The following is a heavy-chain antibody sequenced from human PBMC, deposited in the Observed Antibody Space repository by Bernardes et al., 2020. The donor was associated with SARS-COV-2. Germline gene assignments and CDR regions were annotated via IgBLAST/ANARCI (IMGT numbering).Heavy chain of an antibody. CDR2: IYYSGST. J-gene: IGHJ2*01. CDR3: ARGIVVVRPTGYFDL. Sequence: SETLSLTRTVSGGSISSTSYYWGWIRQPPGKGLEWIGSIYYSGSTYYNPSLKSRVTISVDTSKNQFSLKLSSVTAADTAVYYCARGIVVVRPTGYFDLWGRGTLVTVSS. D-gene: IGHD3-22*01. CDR1: GGSISSTSYY. V-gene: IGHV4-39*01.